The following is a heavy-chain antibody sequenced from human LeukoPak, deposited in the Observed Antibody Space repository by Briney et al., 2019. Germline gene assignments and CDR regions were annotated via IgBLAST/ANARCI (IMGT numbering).Heavy chain of an antibody. CDR1: VFTFSSYA. CDR2: ISGSGGST. D-gene: IGHD3-3*01. Sequence: LGGSLSLSCAASVFTFSSYAMSWVRQAPGKGLEWVSAISGSGGSTYYADSVKGRFTISRDNSKNTLYLQMNSLRAEDTAVYYCAKDITIFGVVENWFDPWGQGTLVTVSS. J-gene: IGHJ5*02. V-gene: IGHV3-23*01. CDR3: AKDITIFGVVENWFDP.